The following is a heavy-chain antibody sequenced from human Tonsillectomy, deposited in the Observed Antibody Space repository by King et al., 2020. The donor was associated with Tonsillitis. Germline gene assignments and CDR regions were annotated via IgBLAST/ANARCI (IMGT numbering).Heavy chain of an antibody. CDR2: ISYDGSNK. V-gene: IGHV3-30*04. CDR3: AREGLMVDRDHYFDY. CDR1: GFTFSSYA. D-gene: IGHD2-8*01. Sequence: VQLVESGGGVVQPGRSLRLSCAASGFTFSSYAMHWVRQAPGKGLEWVAVISYDGSNKYYADSVKGRFTISRDNSKNTLYLQMNSLRAEDTAVYYCAREGLMVDRDHYFDYWGQGTLVTVSS. J-gene: IGHJ4*02.